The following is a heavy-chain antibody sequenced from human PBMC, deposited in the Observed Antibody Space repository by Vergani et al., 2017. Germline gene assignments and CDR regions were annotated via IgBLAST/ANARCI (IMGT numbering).Heavy chain of an antibody. V-gene: IGHV3-30*18. D-gene: IGHD6-13*01. CDR2: ISYDGSNK. CDR3: AKDGYSSSWYHPYYYYYYYMDV. Sequence: VQLVESGGGLVKPGGSLRLSCAASGFSLTTSGMNWVRQAPGKGLEWVAVISYDGSNKYYADSVKGRFTISRDNSKNTLYLQMNSLRAEDTAVYYCAKDGYSSSWYHPYYYYYYYMDVWGKGTTVTVSS. CDR1: GFSLTTSG. J-gene: IGHJ6*03.